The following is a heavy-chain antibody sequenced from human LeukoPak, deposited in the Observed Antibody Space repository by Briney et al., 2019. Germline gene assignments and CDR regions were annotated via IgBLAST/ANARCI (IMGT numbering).Heavy chain of an antibody. CDR3: ASVVSGWYRGWFDP. V-gene: IGHV4-59*04. CDR2: IYYTGNT. Sequence: PSETLSLTCSVSGDSITGYYWGWIRQPPGKGLEWIGNIYYTGNTYYNSSLKSRVTISLDTSKNQFSLKLSSVTAADTAVYYCASVVSGWYRGWFDPWGQGTLVTVSS. J-gene: IGHJ5*02. CDR1: GDSITGYY. D-gene: IGHD6-19*01.